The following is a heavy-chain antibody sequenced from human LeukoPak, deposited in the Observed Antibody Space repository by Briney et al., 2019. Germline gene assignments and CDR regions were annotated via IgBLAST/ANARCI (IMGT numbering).Heavy chain of an antibody. V-gene: IGHV3-23*01. CDR1: GFTFSSYA. Sequence: GGSLRLSCAASGFTFSSYAMSWVRQAPGKGLEWVSAISGSGGSTYYADSVKGRFTISRDNSKNTLYLQMNSLRAEDTAVYYCAKAGYWGSSGWYTDYWGQGTLVTVSS. CDR3: AKAGYWGSSGWYTDY. D-gene: IGHD6-19*01. J-gene: IGHJ4*02. CDR2: ISGSGGST.